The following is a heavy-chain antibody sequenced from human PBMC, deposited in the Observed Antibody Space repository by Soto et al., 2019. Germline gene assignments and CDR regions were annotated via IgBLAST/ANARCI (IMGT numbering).Heavy chain of an antibody. CDR1: GGSISSFY. D-gene: IGHD6-19*01. Sequence: SETLSLTCTVSGGSISSFYWSWIRQPPGKGLEWIGYIYYSGSTNYNPSLKSRVTISVDTSKNQFSLKLSSVTAADTAVYYCARDIAVAGTDWFDPWGQGTLVTVSS. J-gene: IGHJ5*02. CDR2: IYYSGST. CDR3: ARDIAVAGTDWFDP. V-gene: IGHV4-59*01.